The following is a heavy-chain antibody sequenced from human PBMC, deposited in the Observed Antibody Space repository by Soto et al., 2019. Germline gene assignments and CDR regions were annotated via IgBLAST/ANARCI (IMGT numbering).Heavy chain of an antibody. CDR3: AREERPSWLVYYFDY. CDR2: IKQDGSEK. D-gene: IGHD6-19*01. CDR1: GFTFSSYG. Sequence: VQLVESGGGVVQPGRSLRLSCAASGFTFSSYGMHWVRQAPGKGLEWVANIKQDGSEKYYVDSVKGRFTISRDNAKNSLYLQMNSLRAEDTAVYYCAREERPSWLVYYFDYWGQGTLVTVSS. J-gene: IGHJ4*02. V-gene: IGHV3-7*01.